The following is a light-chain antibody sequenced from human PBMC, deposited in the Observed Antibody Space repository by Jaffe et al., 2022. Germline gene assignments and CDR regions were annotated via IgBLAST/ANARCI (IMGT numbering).Light chain of an antibody. CDR3: QSYDSSLSGVV. CDR1: SSNIGAGYD. CDR2: GNS. Sequence: QSVLTQPPSLSGAPGQRVTISCTGSSSNIGAGYDVHWYQQLPGTAPKLLIYGNSNRPSGVRDRFSGSKSGTSASLAITGLQAEDEADYYCQSYDSSLSGVVFGGGTKLSVL. V-gene: IGLV1-40*01. J-gene: IGLJ2*01.